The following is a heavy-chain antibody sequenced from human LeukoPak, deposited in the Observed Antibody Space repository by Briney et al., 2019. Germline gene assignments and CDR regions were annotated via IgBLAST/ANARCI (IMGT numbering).Heavy chain of an antibody. CDR3: ARSVSWGLLVRDDAFDI. J-gene: IGHJ3*02. V-gene: IGHV4-59*08. CDR2: IPYSGST. D-gene: IGHD2-21*01. Sequence: TSETLSLTCTLSVGSISSYHRIWIRQPPRKGLEWIGYIPYSGSTNYNPSLKTRVTTSVDTSEKQFSLKLRSVTAADTAVYYCARSVSWGLLVRDDAFDIWGQGTMVTVSS. CDR1: VGSISSYH.